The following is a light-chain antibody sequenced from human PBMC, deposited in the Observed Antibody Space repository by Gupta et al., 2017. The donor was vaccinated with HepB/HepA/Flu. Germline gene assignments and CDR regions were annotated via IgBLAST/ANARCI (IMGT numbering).Light chain of an antibody. CDR3: QQYGGTPLT. CDR1: QTSQHTY. CDR2: ASS. V-gene: IGKV3-20*01. Sequence: IVLTQSPGTLSLSPGDRATLSCRARQTSQHTYLAWYQQKPGQAPRFLIFASSIRASGIPDRFSGSGSGTDFTLTISRVEPEDFAVYYCQQYGGTPLTFGGGTKLEIK. J-gene: IGKJ4*01.